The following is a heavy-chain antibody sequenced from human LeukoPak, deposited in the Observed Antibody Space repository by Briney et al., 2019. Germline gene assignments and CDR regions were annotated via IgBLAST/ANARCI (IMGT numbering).Heavy chain of an antibody. CDR1: GVSIDNSYGYF. V-gene: IGHV4-39*01. CDR2: ISFVGQT. J-gene: IGHJ4*02. D-gene: IGHD5-12*01. Sequence: SETLSLTCTVSGVSIDNSYGYFWVWLRQPPGKGLEWIGSISFVGQTFYNSSLESRATLSVDNSRNQFSLRLRSVTAADTAVFYCARLVYSDPNYFDYWGQGSLLTVSS. CDR3: ARLVYSDPNYFDY.